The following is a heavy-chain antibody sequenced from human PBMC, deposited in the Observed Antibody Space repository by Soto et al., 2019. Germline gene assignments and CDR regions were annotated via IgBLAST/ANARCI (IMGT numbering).Heavy chain of an antibody. V-gene: IGHV3-30-3*01. CDR3: ANLMYYYDSSGYYYPTLRAFDI. CDR2: ISYDGSNK. J-gene: IGHJ3*02. CDR1: GFTFSSYA. Sequence: ESGGGVVQPGRSLRLSCAASGFTFSSYAMHWVRQAPGKGLEWVAVISYDGSNKYYADSVKGRFTISRDNSKNTLYLQMNSLRAEDTAVYYCANLMYYYDSSGYYYPTLRAFDIWGQGTMVTVSS. D-gene: IGHD3-22*01.